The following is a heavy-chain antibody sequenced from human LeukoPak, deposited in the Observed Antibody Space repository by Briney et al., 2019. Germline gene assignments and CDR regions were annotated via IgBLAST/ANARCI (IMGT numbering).Heavy chain of an antibody. CDR1: GGSISSSSYY. D-gene: IGHD6-19*01. CDR3: ARQWEDSSGWYRVFDM. CDR2: IHHSGNT. V-gene: IGHV4-39*01. Sequence: PSETLSLTCTVSGGSISSSSYYWGWIRQPPGKGLEWIGSIHHSGNTYYNPSLQSRVTISVDTSKNQFSLKLSSVTAADTAVYYCARQWEDSSGWYRVFDMWGQGTMVTVSS. J-gene: IGHJ3*02.